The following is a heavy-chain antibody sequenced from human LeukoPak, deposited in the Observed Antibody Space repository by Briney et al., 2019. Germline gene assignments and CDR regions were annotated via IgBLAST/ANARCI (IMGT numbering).Heavy chain of an antibody. J-gene: IGHJ3*02. CDR1: GDSLSRNPYS. D-gene: IGHD1-26*01. V-gene: IGHV4-39*01. CDR2: IYYTGRT. Sequence: AETLSLTCTVSGDSLSRNPYSWPWIRQPPGKVVERIVSIYYTGRTFYNPSLKSRVTISVDTSKNQFSLKLSSVTAADTAVYYCARRGSMGGSFVGAFDIWGQGTMVTVSS. CDR3: ARRGSMGGSFVGAFDI.